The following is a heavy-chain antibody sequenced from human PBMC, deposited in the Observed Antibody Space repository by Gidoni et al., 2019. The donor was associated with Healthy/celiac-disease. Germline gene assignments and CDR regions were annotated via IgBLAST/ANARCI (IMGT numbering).Heavy chain of an antibody. D-gene: IGHD6-13*01. J-gene: IGHJ4*02. V-gene: IGHV3-30-3*01. CDR3: AISSSWSYFDY. CDR1: GFTFSSYA. CDR2: ISYDGSNK. Sequence: QVQLVESGGGVVQPGRSLRLSCAASGFTFSSYAMHWVRQAAGKGLEWVAVISYDGSNKYYADSVKGRFTISRDNSKNTLYLQMNSLRAEDTAVYYCAISSSWSYFDYWGQGTLVTVSS.